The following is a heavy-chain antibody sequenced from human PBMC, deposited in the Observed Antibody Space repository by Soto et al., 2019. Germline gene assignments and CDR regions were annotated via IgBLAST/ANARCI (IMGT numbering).Heavy chain of an antibody. Sequence: QVQLQESGPGLVKTSETLSLTCTVSGGSVSSGNYYWNWIRQPPGKGLEWIGYIYYSGSTYYNPSLKSRVTISVDTSKNQFSLKLSSVTAADTSVYDCARRVRNYYDSSGYYFRDWYFDLWGRGTLVTVCS. J-gene: IGHJ2*01. V-gene: IGHV4-61*01. D-gene: IGHD3-22*01. CDR2: IYYSGST. CDR3: ARRVRNYYDSSGYYFRDWYFDL. CDR1: GGSVSSGNYY.